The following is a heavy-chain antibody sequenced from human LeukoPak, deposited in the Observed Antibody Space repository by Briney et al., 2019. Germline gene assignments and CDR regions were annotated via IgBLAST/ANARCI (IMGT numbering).Heavy chain of an antibody. CDR3: ARMGITWLSLLDY. CDR2: INPNSGGT. J-gene: IGHJ4*02. Sequence: GASVKVSCKASGYTFTGYYMHWVRQAPGQGLEWMGWINPNSGGTDYAQSFQGRVTMTGDTFITTAYMELSRLRSDDTAIYYCARMGITWLSLLDYWGQGTLVTVSS. CDR1: GYTFTGYY. V-gene: IGHV1-2*02. D-gene: IGHD2/OR15-2a*01.